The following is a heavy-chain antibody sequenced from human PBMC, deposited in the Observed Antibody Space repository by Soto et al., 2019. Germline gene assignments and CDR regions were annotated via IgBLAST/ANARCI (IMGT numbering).Heavy chain of an antibody. J-gene: IGHJ4*02. D-gene: IGHD2-15*01. CDR3: ARAGYCSGGSCYAKDY. V-gene: IGHV1-18*01. Sequence: GAAGKVSCKASGYTFTRYGISWGRPAPGQGLEWMGWISAYNGNTNYAQKLQGRVTMTTDTSTSTAYMELRSLRSDDTAVYYCARAGYCSGGSCYAKDYWGQGTLVTVSS. CDR2: ISAYNGNT. CDR1: GYTFTRYG.